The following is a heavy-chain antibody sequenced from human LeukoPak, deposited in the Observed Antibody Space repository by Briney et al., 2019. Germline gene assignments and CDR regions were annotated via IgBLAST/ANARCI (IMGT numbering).Heavy chain of an antibody. CDR2: ISYDGSNK. J-gene: IGHJ4*02. V-gene: IGHV3-30-3*01. Sequence: PGGSLGLSCAASGFTFSSYAMHWVRQAPGKGLEWVAVISYDGSNKYYADSVKGRFTIPRDNSKNTLYLQMNSLRAEDTAVYYCARDIGLGYYGDYVERSLSYWGQGTLVTVSS. CDR3: ARDIGLGYYGDYVERSLSY. CDR1: GFTFSSYA. D-gene: IGHD4-17*01.